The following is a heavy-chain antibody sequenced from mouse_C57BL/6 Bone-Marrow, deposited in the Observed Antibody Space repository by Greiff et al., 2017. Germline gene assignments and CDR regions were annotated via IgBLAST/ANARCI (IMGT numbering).Heavy chain of an antibody. Sequence: EVQLVESGGDLVKPGGSLKLSCAASGFTFSSYGMSWVRQTPDKRLEWVATISSGGSYTYYPDSVKGRFTISRDNAKNTLYLQMSSLKSEDTAMYYCARRTYYYGGSWFAYWGQGTLVTVSA. CDR2: ISSGGSYT. V-gene: IGHV5-6*01. D-gene: IGHD1-1*01. J-gene: IGHJ3*01. CDR1: GFTFSSYG. CDR3: ARRTYYYGGSWFAY.